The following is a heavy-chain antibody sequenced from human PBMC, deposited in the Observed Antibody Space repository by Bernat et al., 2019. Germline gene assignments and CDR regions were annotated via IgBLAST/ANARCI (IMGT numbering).Heavy chain of an antibody. D-gene: IGHD3-10*01. CDR1: GGSISSSSYY. CDR3: ASHSGSGSYLSGMDV. CDR2: IDYSGST. J-gene: IGHJ6*02. V-gene: IGHV4-39*01. Sequence: QLKLQESGPGLVKPSETLSLTCTVSGGSISSSSYYWGWIRQPPGKGLEWIGSIDYSGSTYYNPSLKSRVTLSVDTYKDQFSLKLSSVTAADTAVYYCASHSGSGSYLSGMDVWGQGTTVTVSS.